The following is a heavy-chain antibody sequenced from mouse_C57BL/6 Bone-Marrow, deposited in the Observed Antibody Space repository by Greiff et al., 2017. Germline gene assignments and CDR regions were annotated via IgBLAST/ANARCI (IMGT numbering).Heavy chain of an antibody. V-gene: IGHV1-53*01. Sequence: VQLQQPGTELVKPGASVKLSCKASGYTFTSYWMHWVKQRPGQGLEWMGNINPSNGGTNYNDKFKSKATLTVDKSSSTAYVQLSSLTSKYSAVYFCGYIDYWGQGTSVPVSS. CDR1: GYTFTSYW. CDR2: INPSNGGT. J-gene: IGHJ4*01. CDR3: GYIDY.